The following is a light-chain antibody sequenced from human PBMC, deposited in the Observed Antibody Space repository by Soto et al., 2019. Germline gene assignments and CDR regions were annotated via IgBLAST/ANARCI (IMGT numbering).Light chain of an antibody. CDR2: TAS. J-gene: IGKJ1*01. CDR3: QQSYSTPRT. V-gene: IGKV1-39*01. Sequence: IQITQSTSSLSSSVLDRVTITCRASQSISNYLNWYQQKPGKAPKVLIHTASSLQSGVPSRFSGSGSGTDFTLTTTSLQPEDFATYYCQQSYSTPRTFGQGTKVDIK. CDR1: QSISNY.